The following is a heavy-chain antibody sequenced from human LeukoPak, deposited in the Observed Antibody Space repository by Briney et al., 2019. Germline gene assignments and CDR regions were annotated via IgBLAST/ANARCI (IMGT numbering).Heavy chain of an antibody. CDR3: ARHCASGTCAFDI. V-gene: IGHV4-59*08. Sequence: SETLSLTCTVSGGFISTYYWSWIRQPPGGGLEWFGYIYFTGSTNYNPSLQSRVTISVDTSKNQFSLKLTSVTAADTAVYYCARHCASGTCAFDIWGQGTMVTVSS. CDR1: GGFISTYY. D-gene: IGHD6-13*01. J-gene: IGHJ3*02. CDR2: IYFTGST.